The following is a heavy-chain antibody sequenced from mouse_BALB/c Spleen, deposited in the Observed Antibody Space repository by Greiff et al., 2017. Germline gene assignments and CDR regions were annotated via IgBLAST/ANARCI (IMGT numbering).Heavy chain of an antibody. Sequence: QVQLQQSGPGLVQPSQSLSITCTVSGFSLTSYGVHWVRQSPGKGLEWLGVIWSGGSTDYNTAFISRLSISKDNSKSQVFFKMNSLQANDTAIYYCARYGNYVPYYYAMDYWGQGTSVTVSS. CDR1: GFSLTSYG. CDR2: IWSGGST. V-gene: IGHV2-2*02. D-gene: IGHD2-10*02. CDR3: ARYGNYVPYYYAMDY. J-gene: IGHJ4*01.